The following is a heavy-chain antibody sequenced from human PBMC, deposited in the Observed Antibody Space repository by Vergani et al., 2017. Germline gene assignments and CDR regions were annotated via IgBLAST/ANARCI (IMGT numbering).Heavy chain of an antibody. CDR2: FYHSGRT. Sequence: QVQLQESGPGLVKPSETLSLTCAVSGYSISSGYYWGGIRQPPGKGLEWVGSFYHSGRTYYNPSLKSRVTISVDTSKNQFPLKLSSVTAADTAVYYCARRSSSYYFDIWGQGVLITVSS. CDR3: ARRSSSYYFDI. D-gene: IGHD3-22*01. CDR1: GYSISSGYY. V-gene: IGHV4-38-2*01. J-gene: IGHJ5*02.